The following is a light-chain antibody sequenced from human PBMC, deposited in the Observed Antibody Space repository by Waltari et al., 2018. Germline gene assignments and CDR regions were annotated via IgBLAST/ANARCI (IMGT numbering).Light chain of an antibody. CDR3: QQRSNWPT. CDR2: DAS. J-gene: IGKJ1*01. CDR1: QSVSSY. V-gene: IGKV3-11*01. Sequence: LSLSPGERATLSCRASQSVSSYLAWYQQKPGQAPRLLIYDASNRATGIPARFSGSGSGTDFTLTISSLEPEDFAVYYCQQRSNWPTFGQGTKVEIK.